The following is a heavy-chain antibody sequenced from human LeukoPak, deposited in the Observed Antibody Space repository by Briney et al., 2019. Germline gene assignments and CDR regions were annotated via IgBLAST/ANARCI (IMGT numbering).Heavy chain of an antibody. D-gene: IGHD6-13*01. J-gene: IGHJ4*02. V-gene: IGHV3-48*03. CDR3: ARVGALSSSWLLY. Sequence: GGSLRRSCAASGFTFSSYEMNLLRQAPGKGLEWFASISRSATTIYYADSVKGRFTISRENDKNSLYLQMTSLRAEATAVYFCARVGALSSSWLLYWGQGTLVTVSS. CDR1: GFTFSSYE. CDR2: ISRSATTI.